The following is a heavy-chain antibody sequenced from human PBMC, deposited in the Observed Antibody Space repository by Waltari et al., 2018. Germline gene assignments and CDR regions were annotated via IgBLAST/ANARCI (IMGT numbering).Heavy chain of an antibody. CDR3: ARESDYDSSGPFDY. V-gene: IGHV3-30-3*01. D-gene: IGHD3-22*01. CDR2: ISYDGSNK. CDR1: GFTFSSYA. Sequence: QVQLVESGGGVVQPGRSLRLSCAASGFTFSSYAMHGVRQAPGKGLEWVAVISYDGSNKYYADSVKGRFTISRDNSKNTLYLQMNSLRAEDTAVYYCARESDYDSSGPFDYWGQGTLVTVSS. J-gene: IGHJ4*02.